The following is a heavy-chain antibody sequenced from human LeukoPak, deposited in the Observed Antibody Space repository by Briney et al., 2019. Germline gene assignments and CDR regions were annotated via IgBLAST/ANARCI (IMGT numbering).Heavy chain of an antibody. D-gene: IGHD3-9*01. Sequence: ASVKVSCKASGYTFTSYGISWVRQPPGQELAWMGWISAYSGNKNYPQKLQGRVTNTTDTATSTAYMELRSLRSDDTAVYYCARDSNYDILTGEFDYWGRGTLVTVSS. J-gene: IGHJ4*02. V-gene: IGHV1-18*01. CDR3: ARDSNYDILTGEFDY. CDR1: GYTFTSYG. CDR2: ISAYSGNK.